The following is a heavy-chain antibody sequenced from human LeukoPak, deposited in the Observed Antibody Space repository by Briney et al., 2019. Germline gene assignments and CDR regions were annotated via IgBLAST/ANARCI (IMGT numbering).Heavy chain of an antibody. CDR2: ISSSSSYT. J-gene: IGHJ3*02. Sequence: PWGSLRLSCAASGFTFSEYYMSWIRQAPGKGLEWVSYISSSSSYTRYADSVKGRFTISRDNAKTSLYLQMNSLRAEDTAVYYCARDRIYYDILTAQGAFDIWGQGTMVTVSS. D-gene: IGHD3-9*01. CDR1: GFTFSEYY. V-gene: IGHV3-11*06. CDR3: ARDRIYYDILTAQGAFDI.